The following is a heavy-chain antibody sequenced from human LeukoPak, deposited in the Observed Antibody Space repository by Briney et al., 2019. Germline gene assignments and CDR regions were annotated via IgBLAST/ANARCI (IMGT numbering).Heavy chain of an antibody. J-gene: IGHJ4*02. D-gene: IGHD2-15*01. CDR3: AKAPVTTCRGAFCYPFDY. Sequence: GGSLRLSCAASGFTVSSHYMSWVRQAPGKGLEWVAVISYDGSNKYYADSVKGRFTISRDSSKNTLFLQMNRLRPEDAAVYYCAKAPVTTCRGAFCYPFDYWGLGTLVTVSS. V-gene: IGHV3-30*18. CDR1: GFTVSSHY. CDR2: ISYDGSNK.